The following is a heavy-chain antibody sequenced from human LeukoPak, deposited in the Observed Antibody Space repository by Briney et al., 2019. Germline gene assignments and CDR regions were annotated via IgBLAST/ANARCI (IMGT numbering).Heavy chain of an antibody. CDR2: IIPIFGTA. CDR3: ATPGGLDSSSLDFDY. CDR1: GGTFSSYA. J-gene: IGHJ4*02. Sequence: SVQVSCKASGGTFSSYAISWVRQAPGQGLEWMGGIIPIFGTANYAQKFQGRVTITTDESTSTAYMELSSLRSEDTAVYYCATPGGLDSSSLDFDYWGQGTLVTVSS. V-gene: IGHV1-69*05. D-gene: IGHD3-22*01.